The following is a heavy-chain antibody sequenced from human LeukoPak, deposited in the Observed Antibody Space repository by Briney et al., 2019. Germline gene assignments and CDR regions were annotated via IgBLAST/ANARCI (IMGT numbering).Heavy chain of an antibody. Sequence: SETLSLTGTVSGHSSINSYYWGWIRQPPGKGLEWIGSIYHTGSTYYNPSLKSRLTISVDTSKNQFSLKLNSVTATDTAVYYCAKDPIYCSSTSCYPDYWGQGTLVTVSS. V-gene: IGHV4-38-2*02. CDR2: IYHTGST. CDR1: GHSSINSYY. J-gene: IGHJ4*02. CDR3: AKDPIYCSSTSCYPDY. D-gene: IGHD2-2*01.